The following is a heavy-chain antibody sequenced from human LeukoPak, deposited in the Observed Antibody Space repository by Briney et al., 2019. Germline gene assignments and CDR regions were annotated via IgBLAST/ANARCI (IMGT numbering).Heavy chain of an antibody. V-gene: IGHV4-4*02. D-gene: IGHD2-21*01. Sequence: PSGTLSLTCDVSGDSMSNYWWSWVRQPPGKGLEWIGEISHRGTTNYNTSLKSRVTMSLDNSKNQFSLKVYSLIVADTAIYYCARHIGILGSRGFDYRGLGTLVTVSS. CDR1: GDSMSNYW. CDR3: ARHIGILGSRGFDY. J-gene: IGHJ4*02. CDR2: ISHRGTT.